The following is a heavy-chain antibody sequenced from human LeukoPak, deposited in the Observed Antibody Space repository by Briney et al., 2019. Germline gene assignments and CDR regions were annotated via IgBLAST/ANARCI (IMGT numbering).Heavy chain of an antibody. V-gene: IGHV1-2*02. J-gene: IGHJ4*02. CDR1: GYPFIKYY. D-gene: IGHD3-3*01. CDR3: ARLPATAATPDF. CDR2: MIPRSGDT. Sequence: GASVKISCKTSGYPFIKYYIHWLRQAPGQSLERVGWMIPRSGDTNYAPKFQGRVTLTRDTSISAAYMELNRLTPDETAVYYCARLPATAATPDFWGQGTLVTVSS.